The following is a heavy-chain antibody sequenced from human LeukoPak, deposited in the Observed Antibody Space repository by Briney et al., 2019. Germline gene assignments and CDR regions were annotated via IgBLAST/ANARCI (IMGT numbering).Heavy chain of an antibody. CDR1: GFTFSSYG. CDR3: AKDGYPLGYCSSTSCPYYFNY. D-gene: IGHD2-2*01. V-gene: IGHV3-30*18. CDR2: ISYDGSDK. J-gene: IGHJ4*02. Sequence: PGRSLRLSCAASGFTFSSYGMHWVRQAPGKGLEWVAVISYDGSDKYYADSVKGRFTISRDNSKNTLYLQMNSLRTEDTAVYHCAKDGYPLGYCSSTSCPYYFNYWGQGTLVTVSS.